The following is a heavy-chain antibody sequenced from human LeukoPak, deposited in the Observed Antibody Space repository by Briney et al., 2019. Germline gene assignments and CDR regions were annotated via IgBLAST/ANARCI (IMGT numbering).Heavy chain of an antibody. Sequence: PSETLPLTCTVSGGSISSSSYYWGWIRQPPGEGLEWIGSIYYSGSTYYNPSLKSRVTISVDTSKNQFSLKLSSVTAADTAVYYCATGPYDFWSGYYKYYFDYWGQGTLVTVSS. J-gene: IGHJ4*02. CDR2: IYYSGST. CDR1: GGSISSSSYY. D-gene: IGHD3-3*01. CDR3: ATGPYDFWSGYYKYYFDY. V-gene: IGHV4-39*01.